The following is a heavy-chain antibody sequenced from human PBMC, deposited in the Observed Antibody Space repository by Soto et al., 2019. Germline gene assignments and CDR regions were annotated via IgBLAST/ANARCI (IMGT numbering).Heavy chain of an antibody. CDR2: ISSSSSYI. D-gene: IGHD2-8*01. J-gene: IGHJ5*02. Sequence: EVQLVESGGGLVKPGGSLRLSCAASGFTFSSYSMNWVRQAPGKGLEWVSSISSSSSYIYYADSVKGRFTISRDNAKNSLYLQMNSLRAEDTAVYYCARGRMVYAIPSWFDPWGQGTLVTVSS. V-gene: IGHV3-21*01. CDR1: GFTFSSYS. CDR3: ARGRMVYAIPSWFDP.